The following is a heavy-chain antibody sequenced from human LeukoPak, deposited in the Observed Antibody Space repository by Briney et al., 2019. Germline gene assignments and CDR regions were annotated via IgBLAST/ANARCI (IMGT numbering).Heavy chain of an antibody. D-gene: IGHD3-3*01. Sequence: PSETLSLTCTVSGGSISSSSYYWGWIRQPPGKGLEWIGNIYYSGSTYYNPSLKSRVTISVDTSKNQFSLKLSSVTAADTAVYYCARRRRYDFWSGHHFDYRGQGTLVTVSS. CDR2: IYYSGST. V-gene: IGHV4-39*07. CDR1: GGSISSSSYY. J-gene: IGHJ4*02. CDR3: ARRRRYDFWSGHHFDY.